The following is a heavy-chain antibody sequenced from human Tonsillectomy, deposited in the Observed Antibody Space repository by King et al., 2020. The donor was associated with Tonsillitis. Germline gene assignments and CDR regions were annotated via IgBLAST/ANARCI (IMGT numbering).Heavy chain of an antibody. Sequence: VQLVESGGGLVKPGGSLRLSCAASGFAFRNDWMNWVRQAPGKGLEWVGRIKTKTDGGTTDYAAPVKGRFTISKDDSQKKLYLQMNYVKTEDTAVYYCTTSDDLWRGRLGLDVWGQGTTVTVSS. V-gene: IGHV3-15*01. CDR1: GFAFRNDW. D-gene: IGHD3-3*01. J-gene: IGHJ6*02. CDR3: TTSDDLWRGRLGLDV. CDR2: IKTKTDGGTT.